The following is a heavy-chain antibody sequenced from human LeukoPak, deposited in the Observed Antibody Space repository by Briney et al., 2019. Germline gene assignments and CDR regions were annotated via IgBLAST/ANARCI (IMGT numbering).Heavy chain of an antibody. Sequence: SETLSLTCSVSGGSISSYYWSWIRQPAGKGLEWIGHIYSSGSTNYNPSLKSRVAISVDTSKNQFSLKLSSVTAADTAVYYCARVEAQWVASHWFDPWGQGAQVTVSS. CDR1: GGSISSYY. D-gene: IGHD6-19*01. J-gene: IGHJ5*02. CDR3: ARVEAQWVASHWFDP. CDR2: IYSSGST. V-gene: IGHV4-4*07.